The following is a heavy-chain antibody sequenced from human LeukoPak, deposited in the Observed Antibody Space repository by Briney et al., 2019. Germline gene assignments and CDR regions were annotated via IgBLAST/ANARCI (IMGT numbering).Heavy chain of an antibody. CDR1: GYSISSGYY. J-gene: IGHJ4*02. V-gene: IGHV4-38-2*02. CDR2: IYSSGST. Sequence: PSETLSLTCTVSGYSISSGYYWGWIRQPPGKGLEWIGRIYSSGSTDYNPSLKSRVTMSVDTSKNQFSLKLSSVTAADTAVYYCARGPPPDFDYWGQGTLVTVSS. CDR3: ARGPPPDFDY.